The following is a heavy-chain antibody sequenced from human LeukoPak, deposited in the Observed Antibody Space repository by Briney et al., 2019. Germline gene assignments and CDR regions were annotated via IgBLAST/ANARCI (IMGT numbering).Heavy chain of an antibody. D-gene: IGHD3-16*01. J-gene: IGHJ4*02. Sequence: GESLKISCQGSGYTFSNYWIGWVRQTPGKGLEWLGIIYPDDSDTRYNPSFQGQVTISVDKSTNTAYLQWTSLKVSDTAIYFCARRAELGMRYFDSWGQGALVTVPS. CDR1: GYTFSNYW. CDR3: ARRAELGMRYFDS. CDR2: IYPDDSDT. V-gene: IGHV5-51*01.